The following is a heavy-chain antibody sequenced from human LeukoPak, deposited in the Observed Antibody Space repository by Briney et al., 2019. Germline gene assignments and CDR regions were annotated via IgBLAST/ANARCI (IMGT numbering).Heavy chain of an antibody. Sequence: SETLSLTCAVYGGSFSGYYWSWIRQPPGKGLEWIGEINHSGSTNYNPSLKSRVTISVDTSKNQFFLKLSSVTAADTAVYYCAREGGLRYFDWLFDYFDYWGQGTLVTVSS. CDR2: INHSGST. D-gene: IGHD3-9*01. CDR3: AREGGLRYFDWLFDYFDY. J-gene: IGHJ4*02. V-gene: IGHV4-34*01. CDR1: GGSFSGYY.